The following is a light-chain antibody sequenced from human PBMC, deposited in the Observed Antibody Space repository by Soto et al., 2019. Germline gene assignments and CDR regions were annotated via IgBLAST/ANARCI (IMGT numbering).Light chain of an antibody. J-gene: IGLJ1*01. V-gene: IGLV1-44*01. CDR1: SSNIGTNT. CDR2: SNN. Sequence: QSVLTQPPSASGTPRQRVSLSCSGSSSNIGTNTVNWYQQLPGTAPKLLIYSNNQRPSGVPDRFSGSKSGTSASLAISGLQSEDEADYYCAAWDDSLSGYVFGSGTKVT. CDR3: AAWDDSLSGYV.